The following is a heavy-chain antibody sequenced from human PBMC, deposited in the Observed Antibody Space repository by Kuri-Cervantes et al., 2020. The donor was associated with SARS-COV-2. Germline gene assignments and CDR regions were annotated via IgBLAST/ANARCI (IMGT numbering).Heavy chain of an antibody. J-gene: IGHJ4*02. CDR3: AKDKNEGGYSYGSLVC. Sequence: GGSLRLSCAASGFTFDDYAMHWVRQAPGKGLEWVSGISWNSGSIGYADSVKGRFTISRDNSKNSLYLQMNSLRTEDTALYYCAKDKNEGGYSYGSLVCWGQGTLVTVSS. CDR1: GFTFDDYA. D-gene: IGHD5-18*01. V-gene: IGHV3-9*01. CDR2: ISWNSGSI.